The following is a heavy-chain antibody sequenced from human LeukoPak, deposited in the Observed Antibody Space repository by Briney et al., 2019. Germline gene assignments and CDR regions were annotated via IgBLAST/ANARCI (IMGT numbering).Heavy chain of an antibody. Sequence: GGALRLSCAASGFTFSRYAMSGLRQAPGKGLEWVSAISGSGGSTYYADSVKGRFTISRDNSKNTLYLQMISLRAEDTAVYYCAILSGLDYWGQGTLVTVSS. CDR3: AILSGLDY. CDR2: ISGSGGST. D-gene: IGHD3-10*01. J-gene: IGHJ4*02. CDR1: GFTFSRYA. V-gene: IGHV3-23*01.